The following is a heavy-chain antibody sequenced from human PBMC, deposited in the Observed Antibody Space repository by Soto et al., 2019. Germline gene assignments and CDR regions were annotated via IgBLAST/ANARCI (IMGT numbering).Heavy chain of an antibody. CDR3: ARAAHYISPFRWFDP. CDR2: IYYSGST. CDR1: GGSISSGGYY. D-gene: IGHD3-10*01. V-gene: IGHV4-31*01. Sequence: QVQLHESGPGLVKPSQTLSLTCTVSGGSISSGGYYWSWIRQHPGKGLEWIGYIYYSGSTYYNPFLKDLVTISVDTSKNKFSLKLSSVTAADTAVYYCARAAHYISPFRWFDPWGQGTLVTVSS. J-gene: IGHJ5*02.